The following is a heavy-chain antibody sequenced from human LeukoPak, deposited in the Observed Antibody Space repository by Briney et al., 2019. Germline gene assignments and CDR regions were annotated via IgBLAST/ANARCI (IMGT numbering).Heavy chain of an antibody. CDR3: ASLDRSEIP. V-gene: IGHV3-64*01. CDR2: VSADESGK. D-gene: IGHD1-26*01. J-gene: IGHJ5*02. CDR1: GFSFDKFG. Sequence: GGSLRLSCVASGFSFDKFGMHWVRQAPGKGLEYVSSVSADESGKYYTKSVRGRFGISRDNSKNTMYLQLGNLRPDDMGIYYCASLDRSEIPWGPGTLVTVSS.